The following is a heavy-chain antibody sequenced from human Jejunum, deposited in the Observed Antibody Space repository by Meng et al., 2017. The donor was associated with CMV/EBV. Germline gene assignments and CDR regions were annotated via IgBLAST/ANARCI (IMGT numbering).Heavy chain of an antibody. J-gene: IGHJ6*02. CDR2: IRYDGSIK. V-gene: IGHV3-30*02. CDR1: FSTSG. CDR3: GKESGQYQMLSYYGTDV. D-gene: IGHD3-16*01. Sequence: FSTSGMHLVRPAPGKGLEWVTFIRYDGSIKYNADSVKGRFTISRDNSKNTLYLEMNSLRAEDTATYYCGKESGQYQMLSYYGTDVWGHGTTVTVSS.